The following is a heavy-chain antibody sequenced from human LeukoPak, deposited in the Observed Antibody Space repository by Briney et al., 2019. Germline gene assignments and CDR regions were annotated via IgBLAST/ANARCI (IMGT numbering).Heavy chain of an antibody. J-gene: IGHJ4*02. V-gene: IGHV3-21*01. CDR3: ARGGPQQLASFDY. CDR1: GFTFSNAW. CDR2: ISSSSSYI. D-gene: IGHD6-13*01. Sequence: GGSLRLSCTASGFTFSNAWMNWVRQAPGKGLEWVSSISSSSSYIYYADSVKGRFTISRDNAKNSLYLQMNSLRAEDTAVYYCARGGPQQLASFDYWGQGTLVTVSS.